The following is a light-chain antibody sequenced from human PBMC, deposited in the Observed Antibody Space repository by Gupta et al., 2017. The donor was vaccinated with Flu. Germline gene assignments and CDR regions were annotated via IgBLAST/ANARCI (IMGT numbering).Light chain of an antibody. V-gene: IGLV1-51*01. CDR3: GTWDSSLTAGV. J-gene: IGLJ3*02. CDR2: DNN. Sequence: QSVLTQPPSVSTAPGQKVTIPCSGSSSNIGNNYVTWYQQLPGAAPKLLIYDNNKRPSGIPDRFSGSKSGTSATLGITGLQTGDEADYYCGTWDSSLTAGVFGGGTSLTVL. CDR1: SSNIGNNY.